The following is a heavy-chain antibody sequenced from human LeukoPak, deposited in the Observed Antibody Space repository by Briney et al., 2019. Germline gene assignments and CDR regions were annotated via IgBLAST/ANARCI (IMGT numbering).Heavy chain of an antibody. CDR1: GYSFTSYW. Sequence: GESLEISCKGSGYSFTSYWIGWVRQMPGKGLEWMGIIYPGDSDTRYSPSFQGQVTISADKSISTAYLQWSSLKASDTAMYYCARHSEGYCSSTSCRVRGMDVWGQGTTVTVSS. J-gene: IGHJ6*02. CDR3: ARHSEGYCSSTSCRVRGMDV. D-gene: IGHD2-2*01. V-gene: IGHV5-51*01. CDR2: IYPGDSDT.